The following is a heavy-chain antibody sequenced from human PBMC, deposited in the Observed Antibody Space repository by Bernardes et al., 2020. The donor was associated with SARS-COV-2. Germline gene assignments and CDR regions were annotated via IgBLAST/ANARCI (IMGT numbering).Heavy chain of an antibody. Sequence: GESLTISCMGSGYSFTNYWVGWVRQMPGKGLEWMGAIYPGDSETRYSPSFAGRVTISADGSVTTAYLQWTSLKASDTAVYYCARTPYTSGWFSEFDTWGQGALVTVSS. J-gene: IGHJ5*02. CDR1: GYSFTNYW. V-gene: IGHV5-51*01. D-gene: IGHD6-19*01. CDR2: IYPGDSET. CDR3: ARTPYTSGWFSEFDT.